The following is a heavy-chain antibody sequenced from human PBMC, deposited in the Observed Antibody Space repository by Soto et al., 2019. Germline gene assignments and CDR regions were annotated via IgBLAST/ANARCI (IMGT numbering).Heavy chain of an antibody. D-gene: IGHD4-17*01. Sequence: GGSLRLSCTAAGFTFGDYAMSWFRQAPGKGLEWVGFIRSKAYGGTTEYAASVKGRFTISRDDSKSIAYLQMNSLKTEDTAVYYSTSPHDSGASYYYYGMDVWGQGTTVTVSS. CDR2: IRSKAYGGTT. CDR1: GFTFGDYA. CDR3: TSPHDSGASYYYYGMDV. V-gene: IGHV3-49*03. J-gene: IGHJ6*02.